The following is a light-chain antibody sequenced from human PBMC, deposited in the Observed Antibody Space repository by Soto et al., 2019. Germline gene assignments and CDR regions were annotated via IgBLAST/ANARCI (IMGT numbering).Light chain of an antibody. J-gene: IGLJ3*02. Sequence: QSALTQPASVSGSPGRSITISCTGTSSDVGSYNYVSWYQLHPGKAPKLMIYEVSNRPSGVSNRFSGSKSGNTASLTISGLQAEDEADYYCSSYTNSDTWVFGGGTKLTVL. CDR2: EVS. CDR3: SSYTNSDTWV. V-gene: IGLV2-14*01. CDR1: SSDVGSYNY.